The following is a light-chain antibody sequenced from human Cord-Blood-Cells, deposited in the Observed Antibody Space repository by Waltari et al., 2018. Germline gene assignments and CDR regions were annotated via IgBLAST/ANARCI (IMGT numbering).Light chain of an antibody. V-gene: IGLV3-19*01. CDR1: SLSSYY. J-gene: IGLJ2*01. CDR3: NSRDSSGNHVV. CDR2: GKN. Sequence: SSELTQDPAVSVALGQTVRITCHGDSLSSYYASWYQQKPGQAPVLVIHGKNNRPSGIPDRFSGSSSGNTASLTITGAQAEDEADYYCNSRDSSGNHVVFGGGTKLTVL.